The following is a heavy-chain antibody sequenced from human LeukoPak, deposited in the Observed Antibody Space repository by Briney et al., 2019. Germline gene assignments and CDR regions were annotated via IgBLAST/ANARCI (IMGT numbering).Heavy chain of an antibody. J-gene: IGHJ4*02. CDR1: GGTFSTYA. Sequence: SVKVSCKASGGTFSTYAITWVRQAPGQGLEWMGGIIPIFGTANYAQKFQGRVTITTDESTSTAYMELSSLRSEDTAVYYCARRMLFKDYGDYFDYWGQGTLVTVSS. CDR2: IIPIFGTA. CDR3: ARRMLFKDYGDYFDY. D-gene: IGHD4-17*01. V-gene: IGHV1-69*05.